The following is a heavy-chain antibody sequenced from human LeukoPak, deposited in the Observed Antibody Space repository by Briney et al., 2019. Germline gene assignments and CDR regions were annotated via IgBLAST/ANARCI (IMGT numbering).Heavy chain of an antibody. CDR1: GFTVSSNY. J-gene: IGHJ4*02. CDR2: IYSGGST. CDR3: ARDSYRYYFGY. D-gene: IGHD2-2*01. Sequence: GGSLRLSCAASGFTVSSNYMSWVRQAPGKGLEWVSVIYSGGSTFYADSVKGRFTISRDNSKNTLYLQMNSLRAVDTAVYYCARDSYRYYFGYWGQGTLVTVSS. V-gene: IGHV3-66*01.